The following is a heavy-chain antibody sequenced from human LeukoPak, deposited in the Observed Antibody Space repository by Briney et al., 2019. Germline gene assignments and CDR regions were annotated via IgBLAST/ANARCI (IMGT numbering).Heavy chain of an antibody. CDR1: GGSISSGGYY. D-gene: IGHD4/OR15-4a*01. Sequence: SETLSLTCTVSGGSISSGGYYWSWIRQPPGKGLEWIGQINHSGTTNYNPSLKSRVTISVDTSKNQFSLKLSSVTAADTAVYYCARDDYAQIDYWGQGTLVTVSS. V-gene: IGHV4-39*07. J-gene: IGHJ4*02. CDR2: INHSGTT. CDR3: ARDDYAQIDY.